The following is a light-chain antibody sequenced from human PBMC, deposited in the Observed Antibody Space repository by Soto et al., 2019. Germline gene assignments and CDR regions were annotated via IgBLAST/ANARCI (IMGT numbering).Light chain of an antibody. CDR2: DVS. Sequence: QSALTQPASVSGSPGQSITISCTGTSSDVGGYNYVSWYQQHPGKAPKLMIYDVSNRPSGVSNRFSGSKSGNTASLTISGLQAYDEADYYCRSYTSSSALFGPGTKLTVL. CDR3: RSYTSSSAL. V-gene: IGLV2-14*01. CDR1: SSDVGGYNY. J-gene: IGLJ1*01.